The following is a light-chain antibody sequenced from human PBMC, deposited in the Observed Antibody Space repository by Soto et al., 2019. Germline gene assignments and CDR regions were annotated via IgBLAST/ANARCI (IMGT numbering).Light chain of an antibody. V-gene: IGKV1-5*03. CDR3: QQYYSRES. CDR1: QAVNPW. CDR2: KTS. Sequence: DIQMTQSPSIVSASVGDTVTITCRASQAVNPWLAWHQQKPGKVPRVLIYKTSGLENGVPSRFSGSGSGTEYTLTISNLQPDDFATYYCQQYYSRESFGQGTKVDIK. J-gene: IGKJ1*01.